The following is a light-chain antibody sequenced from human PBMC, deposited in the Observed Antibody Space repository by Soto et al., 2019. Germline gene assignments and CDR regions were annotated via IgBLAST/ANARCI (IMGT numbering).Light chain of an antibody. J-gene: IGKJ1*01. CDR1: QSVGSN. CDR2: SAT. CDR3: QQDSKRWT. Sequence: EIVMTQSPATLSVSPGERVTLSCRASQSVGSNLAWYQKKPGQAPRLLIYSATTSATGIPARFSGSGSGTEFTLTISSLQSEDLGVYYCQQDSKRWTFGQGTKVEIK. V-gene: IGKV3-15*01.